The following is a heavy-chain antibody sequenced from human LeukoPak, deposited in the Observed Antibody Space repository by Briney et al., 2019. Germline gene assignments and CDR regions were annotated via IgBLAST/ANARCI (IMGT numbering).Heavy chain of an antibody. CDR2: ISGSSGNT. Sequence: GGSLRLSCAASGITFSSYAMSWVRQAPGKGLEWVSAISGSSGNTYYADSVKGRFTISRDNSKNTLYLQMNSLRAEDTAVYYCARGRGGGYDFWSPFDYWGQGMLVPVSS. CDR3: ARGRGGGYDFWSPFDY. V-gene: IGHV3-23*01. CDR1: GITFSSYA. D-gene: IGHD3-3*01. J-gene: IGHJ4*02.